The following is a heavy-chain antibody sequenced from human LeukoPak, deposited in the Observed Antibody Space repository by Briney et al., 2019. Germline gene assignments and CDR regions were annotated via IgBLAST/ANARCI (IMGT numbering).Heavy chain of an antibody. CDR3: ARDNIEATLVDY. J-gene: IGHJ4*02. CDR2: INHSGST. D-gene: IGHD5-12*01. CDR1: GGSFSGYY. Sequence: SETLSLTCAVYGGSFSGYYWSWIRQPPGKGLEWIGEINHSGSTNYNPSLKSRVTISVDTSKNQFSLKLSSVTAADTAVYYCARDNIEATLVDYWGQGTLVTVSS. V-gene: IGHV4-34*01.